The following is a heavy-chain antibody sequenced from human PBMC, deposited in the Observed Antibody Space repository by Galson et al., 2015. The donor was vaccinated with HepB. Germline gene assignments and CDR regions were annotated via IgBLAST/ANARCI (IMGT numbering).Heavy chain of an antibody. CDR2: INSDGSST. CDR3: AGESIVGAAMDAFDI. V-gene: IGHV3-74*01. Sequence: SLRLSCAASGFTFSSYWMHRVRQAPGKGLVWVSRINSDGSSTSYADSVKGRFTISRDNAKNTLYLQMNSLRAEDTAVYYCAGESIVGAAMDAFDIWGQGTMVTVSS. D-gene: IGHD1-26*01. CDR1: GFTFSSYW. J-gene: IGHJ3*02.